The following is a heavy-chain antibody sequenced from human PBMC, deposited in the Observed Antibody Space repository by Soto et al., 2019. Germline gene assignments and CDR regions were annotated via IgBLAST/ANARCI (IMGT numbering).Heavy chain of an antibody. V-gene: IGHV3-9*01. J-gene: IGHJ4*02. CDR2: ISWNSGSI. CDR1: GFPFDYYW. Sequence: GGSLRLSCAASGFPFDYYWMHWVLQAPGKGLVWVSGISWNSGSIGYADSVKGRFTISRDNAKNSLYLQMNSLRAEDTALYYCAKDGTGGLVTPDYWGQGTLVTVSS. D-gene: IGHD3-9*01. CDR3: AKDGTGGLVTPDY.